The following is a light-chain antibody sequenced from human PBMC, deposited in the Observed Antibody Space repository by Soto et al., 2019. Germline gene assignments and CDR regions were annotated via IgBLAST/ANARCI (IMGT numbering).Light chain of an antibody. J-gene: IGKJ4*01. CDR2: DAS. Sequence: EVVLTQSPAILSLSPGERATLSCRASQSIGSTLAWYQQRSGQAPRLLIYDASSRATGIPGRISSSGSGTDFTLTISSLEVEDFAVYYCQHRGNWPAFGGGTKVEIK. V-gene: IGKV3-11*01. CDR1: QSIGST. CDR3: QHRGNWPA.